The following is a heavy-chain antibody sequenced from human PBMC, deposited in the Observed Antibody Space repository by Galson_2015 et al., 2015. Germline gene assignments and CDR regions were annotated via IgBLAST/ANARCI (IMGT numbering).Heavy chain of an antibody. V-gene: IGHV3-30*03. CDR2: ISYDGSNK. CDR3: ARDRRIVVVADYYYYGMDV. Sequence: SLRLSCAASGFTFSSYGMHWVRQAPGKGLEWVAVISYDGSNKYYADSVKGRFTISRDNSKNTLYLQMNSLRAEDTAVYYCARDRRIVVVADYYYYGMDVWGQGTTVTVSS. CDR1: GFTFSSYG. J-gene: IGHJ6*02. D-gene: IGHD3-22*01.